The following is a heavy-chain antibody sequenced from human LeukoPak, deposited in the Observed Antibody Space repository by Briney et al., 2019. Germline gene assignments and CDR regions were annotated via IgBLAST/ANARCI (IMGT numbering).Heavy chain of an antibody. CDR1: GFTFSSYA. CDR2: ISGGGGTT. V-gene: IGHV3-23*01. D-gene: IGHD3-22*01. Sequence: GGSLRLSCAASGFTFSSYAMSWVRQAPGKGLEWVSGISGGGGTTYYADSVKGRFTISRDNAKRSLFLQMNSLRAEDTAVYYCARAPYDSRDYSFDYWGQGTLVTVSS. J-gene: IGHJ4*02. CDR3: ARAPYDSRDYSFDY.